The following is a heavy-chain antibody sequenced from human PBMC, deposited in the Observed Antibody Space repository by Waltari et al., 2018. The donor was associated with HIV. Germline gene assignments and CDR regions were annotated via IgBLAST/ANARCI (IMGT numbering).Heavy chain of an antibody. D-gene: IGHD3-22*01. CDR3: ARHSRITMIGNWFDP. CDR2: IYYRGST. V-gene: IGHV4-39*01. J-gene: IGHJ5*02. CDR1: GGSISSSSYH. Sequence: QLPLQDSGPVLVKPSETLSLTCPVSGGSISSSSYHWGLILPPPGKGLEWIGSIYYRGSTYYNPSLKSRVTISVDTSKNQFSLKLSSVTAADTAVYYCARHSRITMIGNWFDPWGQGTLVTVSS.